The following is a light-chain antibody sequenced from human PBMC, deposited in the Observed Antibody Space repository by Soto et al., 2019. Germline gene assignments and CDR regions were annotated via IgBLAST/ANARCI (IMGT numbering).Light chain of an antibody. Sequence: EIVMTQSPATLSVSPGERATISCKTRQSVSSNLAWHQQKPGQAPRLLIYGVFTRATGIPARFSGSGSGTEFTLTFSSLQSEDFAVYCCQQYNNWPWTFGQGTKV. CDR2: GVF. J-gene: IGKJ1*01. CDR1: QSVSSN. V-gene: IGKV3-15*01. CDR3: QQYNNWPWT.